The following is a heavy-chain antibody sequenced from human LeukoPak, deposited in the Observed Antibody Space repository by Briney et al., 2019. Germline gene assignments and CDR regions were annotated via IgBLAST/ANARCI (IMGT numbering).Heavy chain of an antibody. CDR2: INPNSGDT. CDR1: GYTFTGHY. CDR3: ARDVYTSGWRYFDL. V-gene: IGHV1-2*02. Sequence: ASVKVSCKASGYTFTGHYMYWVRQAPGQGPEWMAWINPNSGDTNYAQKFQGRVTLTRDASIGTAYVEMNRLTYDDTAIYYCARDVYTSGWRYFDLWGHGTLVTVSS. D-gene: IGHD6-19*01. J-gene: IGHJ2*01.